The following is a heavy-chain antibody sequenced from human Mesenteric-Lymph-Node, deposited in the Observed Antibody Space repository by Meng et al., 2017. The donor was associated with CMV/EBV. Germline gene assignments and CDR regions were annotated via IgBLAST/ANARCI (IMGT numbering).Heavy chain of an antibody. D-gene: IGHD1-26*01. CDR3: ARGPERWELLDS. CDR1: GFTFSSYW. CDR2: INSDGTST. V-gene: IGHV3-74*01. J-gene: IGHJ4*02. Sequence: GESLKISCAASGFTFSSYWMHWVRQAPGKGLVWVSRINSDGTSTNYADSVKGRFTISRDNSKNTLYLQMNTLRTEDTAVYYCARGPERWELLDSWGQGTLVTVSS.